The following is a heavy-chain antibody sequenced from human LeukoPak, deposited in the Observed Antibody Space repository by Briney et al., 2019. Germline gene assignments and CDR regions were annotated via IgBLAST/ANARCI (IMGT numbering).Heavy chain of an antibody. V-gene: IGHV3-30*18. J-gene: IGHJ4*02. CDR2: ISYDGSNK. CDR3: AKDLFHTAMDYFDY. Sequence: PGGSLRLSCAASGFTFSSYGMHWVRQAPGKGLEWVAVISYDGSNKYYADSVKGRFTISRDNSKNTLYLQMNSLRAEDTAVYYCAKDLFHTAMDYFDYWGQGTLVTVSS. CDR1: GFTFSSYG. D-gene: IGHD5-18*01.